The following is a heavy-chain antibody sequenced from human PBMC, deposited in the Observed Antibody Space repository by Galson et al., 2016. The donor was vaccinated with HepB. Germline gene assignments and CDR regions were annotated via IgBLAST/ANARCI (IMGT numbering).Heavy chain of an antibody. D-gene: IGHD2-15*01. V-gene: IGHV3-7*01. CDR3: ARGSGRYCSGGHCSPTSFDY. J-gene: IGHJ4*02. CDR1: GFTFSSHW. CDR2: IKKDGSEK. Sequence: SLRLSCAASGFTFSSHWMSWVRQAPGKGLEWVANIKKDGSEKYYVDSVKGRFTISRDDVKNSLFLEMNSLRVEDTAVYYCARGSGRYCSGGHCSPTSFDYWGQGTLVIVSS.